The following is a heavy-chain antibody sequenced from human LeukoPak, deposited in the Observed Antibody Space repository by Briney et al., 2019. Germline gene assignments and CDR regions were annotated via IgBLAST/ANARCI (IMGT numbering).Heavy chain of an antibody. D-gene: IGHD2-15*01. CDR3: AKCSGGNCYHSDDH. J-gene: IGHJ5*02. V-gene: IGHV3-33*03. Sequence: AGGSLRLSCAASGFTFSSYGMHWVRQAPGKGLEWVAVIWYDGRNKFYADSVKGRFTISRDNAKDSLYLQMNSLRAEDTAVYYCAKCSGGNCYHSDDHWGQGTLVTVSP. CDR1: GFTFSSYG. CDR2: IWYDGRNK.